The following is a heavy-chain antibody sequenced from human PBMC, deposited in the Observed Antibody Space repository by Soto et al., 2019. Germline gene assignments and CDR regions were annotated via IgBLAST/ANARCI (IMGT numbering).Heavy chain of an antibody. CDR1: GYTFTVYY. CDR3: ARDLAKGGGSSGFDY. Sequence: ASVKVSCKASGYTFTVYYMHWVRQAPGQGLEWMGWINPKSGGTKYAQKFQGRVTMTWDTSISTAYMELTRLRSDDAAVYYCARDLAKGGGSSGFDYWGQGTLVTVSS. D-gene: IGHD1-26*01. V-gene: IGHV1-2*02. J-gene: IGHJ4*02. CDR2: INPKSGGT.